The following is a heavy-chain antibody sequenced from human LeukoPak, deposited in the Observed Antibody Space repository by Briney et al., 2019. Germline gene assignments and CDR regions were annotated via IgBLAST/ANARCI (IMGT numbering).Heavy chain of an antibody. D-gene: IGHD2-21*01. CDR2: TRNKANSYTT. CDR1: GFTFSDHY. CDR3: ASHSFFQRSLRAFDI. Sequence: PGGSLRLSCAASGFTFSDHYMDWVRQAPGKGLEWVGRTRNKANSYTTEYAASVKGRLTISRDDSKNSLYLQMNSLKTEDTAVYYCASHSFFQRSLRAFDIWGQGTMVTVSS. V-gene: IGHV3-72*01. J-gene: IGHJ3*02.